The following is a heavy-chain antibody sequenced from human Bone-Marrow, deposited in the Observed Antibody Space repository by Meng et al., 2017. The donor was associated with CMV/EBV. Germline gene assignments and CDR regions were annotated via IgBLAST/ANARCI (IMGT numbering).Heavy chain of an antibody. Sequence: ASVKVSCKASGYTFTGYYMHWVRQAPGQGLEWMGWINPNSGGTNYAQKFQGRVTMTRDTSISTAYMELSRLRSDDTAVYYCARDYYYDSSGYYYDYYYGMDVWAQGTTVTVSS. D-gene: IGHD3-22*01. CDR1: GYTFTGYY. CDR2: INPNSGGT. J-gene: IGHJ6*02. V-gene: IGHV1-2*02. CDR3: ARDYYYDSSGYYYDYYYGMDV.